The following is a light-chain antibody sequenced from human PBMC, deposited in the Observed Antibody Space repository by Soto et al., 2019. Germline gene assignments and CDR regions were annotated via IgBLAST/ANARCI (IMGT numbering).Light chain of an antibody. CDR2: GVK. Sequence: QSVLTQPASVSGSPGQSITISCTGSGRDIGAYDYVSWYQQHPGKAPKLLIYGVKNRPSGASYRFSASKSAFTASLTISGLQAEDEAHYYYSSYTTSYFYVFGPGTKVTVL. J-gene: IGLJ1*01. CDR1: GRDIGAYDY. V-gene: IGLV2-14*01. CDR3: SSYTTSYFYV.